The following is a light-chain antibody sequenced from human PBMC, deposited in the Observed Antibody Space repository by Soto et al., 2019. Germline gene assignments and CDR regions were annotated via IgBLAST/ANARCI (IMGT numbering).Light chain of an antibody. Sequence: EIVLAQSPGTLSLSPGERATLSCRASQTISSRYLTWYQHKSGQVPRLLIYGASSRATGIPDRFSGSGSGTDFPLTISRLEPEDVAVYYCHHSGNSHGTFGQGTKVEIK. CDR3: HHSGNSHGT. CDR1: QTISSRY. V-gene: IGKV3-20*01. J-gene: IGKJ1*01. CDR2: GAS.